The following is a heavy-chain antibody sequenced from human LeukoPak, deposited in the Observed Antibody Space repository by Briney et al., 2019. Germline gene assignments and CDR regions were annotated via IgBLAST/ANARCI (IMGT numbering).Heavy chain of an antibody. CDR3: AELGITMIGGV. V-gene: IGHV3-30*04. Sequence: GGSLRLSCAASRFIFSSYAMHWVRQAPGKGLEWVAVLSYDGSGKYYADSVKGRFTISRDNSRNTLYLQMNSLRAEDTAVYYCAELGITMIGGVWGKGTTVTISS. J-gene: IGHJ6*04. CDR2: LSYDGSGK. CDR1: RFIFSSYA. D-gene: IGHD3-10*02.